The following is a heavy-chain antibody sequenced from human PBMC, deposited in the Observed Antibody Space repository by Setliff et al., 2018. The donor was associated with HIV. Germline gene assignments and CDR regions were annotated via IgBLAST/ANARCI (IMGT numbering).Heavy chain of an antibody. V-gene: IGHV4-39*01. D-gene: IGHD6-19*01. J-gene: IGHJ5*02. CDR2: IYYSGTA. CDR3: ARHTAPYSSGFYSVAAWFDP. CDR1: GGSLSSSYY. Sequence: SSETLSLTCAVYGGSLSSSYYWAWIRQSPGKGLEWIGTIYYSGTAYYSPSLNGRVTISVDTSNNQFSLSLTSVTAADTAVYHCARHTAPYSSGFYSVAAWFDPWGQGTLVTVSS.